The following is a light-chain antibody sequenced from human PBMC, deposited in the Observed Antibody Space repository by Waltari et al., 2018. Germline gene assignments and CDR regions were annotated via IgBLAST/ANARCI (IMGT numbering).Light chain of an antibody. Sequence: DSQMTECTDSRCAGKGGSVRWPCLASQIISSCLAWYQQKPGKAPKLLISKASTLESGVPSPFGGSGSSTESTLTISSLQPDDFAPYYCQQYPRFSLTFVGGTTVEIK. CDR2: KAS. CDR3: QQYPRFSLT. J-gene: IGKJ4*01. V-gene: IGKV1-5*03. CDR1: QIISSC.